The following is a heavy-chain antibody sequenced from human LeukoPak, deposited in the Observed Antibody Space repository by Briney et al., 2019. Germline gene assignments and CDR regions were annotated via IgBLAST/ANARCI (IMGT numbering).Heavy chain of an antibody. Sequence: GGSLRLSCAASGFTFSSYGMHWVRQAPGKGLEWVANIKQDGSEKYYVDSVKGRFTISRDNAKNSLYLQMNSLRAEDTAVYYCAREGTTSMAEDYWGQGTLVTVSS. V-gene: IGHV3-7*01. CDR2: IKQDGSEK. CDR3: AREGTTSMAEDY. D-gene: IGHD6-6*01. CDR1: GFTFSSYG. J-gene: IGHJ4*02.